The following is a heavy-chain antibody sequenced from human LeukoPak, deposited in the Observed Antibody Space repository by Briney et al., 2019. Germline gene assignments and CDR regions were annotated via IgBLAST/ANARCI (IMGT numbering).Heavy chain of an antibody. CDR2: ISYDGSNK. CDR3: ARYLPGGRWLQQSDY. V-gene: IGHV3-30*04. D-gene: IGHD5-24*01. J-gene: IGHJ4*02. CDR1: GFTFRGYA. Sequence: GGSLRLSCAASGFTFRGYAMHWVRQAPGKGLEWVAVISYDGSNKYYADSVKGRFTISRGNSKNTLYLQMNSLRAEDTAVYYCARYLPGGRWLQQSDYWGQGTLVTVSS.